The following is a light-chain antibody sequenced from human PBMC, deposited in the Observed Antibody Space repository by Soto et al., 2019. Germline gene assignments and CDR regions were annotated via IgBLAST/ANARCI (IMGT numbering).Light chain of an antibody. Sequence: NFMLTQPPSVSESPGKTVTISCTRSSGDIASNYVQWYQQRPGSAPTTVIYEDRQRPSGVPDRFSGSIYSSSNSGSLTISGLKTEDESDYYCQSCDGSKTVIFGGGTKLTVL. CDR3: QSCDGSKTVI. CDR2: EDR. CDR1: SGDIASNY. J-gene: IGLJ2*01. V-gene: IGLV6-57*04.